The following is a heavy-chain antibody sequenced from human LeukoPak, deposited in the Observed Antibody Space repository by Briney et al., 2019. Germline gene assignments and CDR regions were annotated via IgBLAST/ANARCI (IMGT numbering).Heavy chain of an antibody. V-gene: IGHV1-2*02. Sequence: ASVKVSCKASGYTFTGYYMHWVRQAPGQGLEWMGWINPNSGGTNYAQKFQGRVTMTRDTSISTAYMELSRLRSDDTAVYYCARALSSSWYYDLLGYWGQGTLVTVSS. CDR1: GYTFTGYY. D-gene: IGHD6-13*01. CDR3: ARALSSSWYYDLLGY. J-gene: IGHJ4*02. CDR2: INPNSGGT.